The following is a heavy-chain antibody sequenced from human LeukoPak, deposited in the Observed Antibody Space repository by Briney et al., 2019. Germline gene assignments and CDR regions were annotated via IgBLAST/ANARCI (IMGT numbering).Heavy chain of an antibody. V-gene: IGHV4-34*01. Sequence: SETLSLTCAVYGGSFSDYYWTWIRQPPGKGLEWIGEINHSGSTNYNPSLKSRVTLSADTSKSQFSLKVKSVTAADTAVYYCARVYDSRGSYLAYWGQGTLVTVSS. D-gene: IGHD3-22*01. J-gene: IGHJ4*02. CDR1: GGSFSDYY. CDR2: INHSGST. CDR3: ARVYDSRGSYLAY.